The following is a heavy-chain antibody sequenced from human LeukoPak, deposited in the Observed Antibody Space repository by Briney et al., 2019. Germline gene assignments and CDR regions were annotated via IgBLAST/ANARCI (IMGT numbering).Heavy chain of an antibody. CDR1: GFTFGSYG. J-gene: IGHJ4*02. CDR2: IWYDGSNK. CDR3: AKGLDSRRELAPFDY. V-gene: IGHV3-30*02. Sequence: SGESLRLSCAASGFTFGSYGMHWVRQAPGKGLEWVAVIWYDGSNKYYADSVRGRFTISRDNSKNTLYLQMNSLRAEDTAVYYCAKGLDSRRELAPFDYWGQGTLVTVSS. D-gene: IGHD1-26*01.